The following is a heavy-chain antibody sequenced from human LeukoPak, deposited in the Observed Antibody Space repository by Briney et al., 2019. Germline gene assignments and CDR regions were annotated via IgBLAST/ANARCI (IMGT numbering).Heavy chain of an antibody. Sequence: GGSLRLSCAASGFTFSSYWMPWVRQAPGKGLVWVSRINSDGSSTSYADSVKGRFTISRDNAKNTLYLQMNSLRAEDTAVYYCARVALGYCSGGSCYSNGGYFDYWGQGTLVTVSS. CDR3: ARVALGYCSGGSCYSNGGYFDY. D-gene: IGHD2-15*01. J-gene: IGHJ4*02. V-gene: IGHV3-74*01. CDR1: GFTFSSYW. CDR2: INSDGSST.